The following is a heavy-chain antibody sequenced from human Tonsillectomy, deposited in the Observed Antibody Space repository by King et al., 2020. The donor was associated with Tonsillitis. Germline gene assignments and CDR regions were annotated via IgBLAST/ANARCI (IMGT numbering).Heavy chain of an antibody. V-gene: IGHV3-48*03. CDR2: ITGAGHNI. D-gene: IGHD3-10*01. CDR3: AREGGWGKYYFDY. CDR1: GFTLTNFE. Sequence: EVQLVESGGGLVQPGGSLRLSCAASGFTLTNFEMNWVRQAPGKGLEWVSYITGAGHNIYYADSVKGRFTISRDNAKNSLYLQMNSLRAEDTAVYYCAREGGWGKYYFDYWGQGTLVTVSS. J-gene: IGHJ4*02.